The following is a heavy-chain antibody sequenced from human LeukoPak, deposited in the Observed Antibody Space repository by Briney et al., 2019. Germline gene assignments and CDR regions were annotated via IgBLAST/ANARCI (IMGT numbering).Heavy chain of an antibody. CDR3: ARDRGDSSGSYAFDI. V-gene: IGHV4-59*01. J-gene: IGHJ3*02. D-gene: IGHD3-22*01. CDR1: GGSISSYY. CDR2: IYYSGST. Sequence: KASETLSLTCTVSGGSISSYYWSWIRQPPGKGLEWIGYIYYSGSTNYNPSLKSRVTISVDTSKNQFSLKLSSVTAADTAVYYCARDRGDSSGSYAFDIWGQGTMVTVSS.